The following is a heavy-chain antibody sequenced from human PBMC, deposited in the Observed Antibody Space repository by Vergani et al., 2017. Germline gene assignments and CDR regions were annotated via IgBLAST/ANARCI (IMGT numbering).Heavy chain of an antibody. V-gene: IGHV3-30*04. J-gene: IGHJ4*02. CDR2: ISYDGSNK. CDR3: AKGRPVVVVAAAMEYY. Sequence: QVQLVESGGGVVQPGRSLRLSCAASGFTFSSYAMHWVRQAPGKGLEWVAVISYDGSNKYYADSVKGRFTISRDNSKNTLYLQMNSLRAEDTAVYYCAKGRPVVVVAAAMEYYWGQGTLVTVSS. D-gene: IGHD2-15*01. CDR1: GFTFSSYA.